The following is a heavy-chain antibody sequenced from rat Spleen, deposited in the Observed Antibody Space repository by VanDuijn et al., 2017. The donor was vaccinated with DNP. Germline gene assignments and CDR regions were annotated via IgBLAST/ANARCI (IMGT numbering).Heavy chain of an antibody. CDR2: ILYDGSRT. V-gene: IGHV5-7*01. D-gene: IGHD1-5*01. Sequence: EVQLVESGGGLVQPGRSLKLCCAASGFTFSDTNIAWVRQAPKKGLEWVATILYDGSRTYYRDSVKGRFTISRDNSKSTLYLQMDSLRSEDTATYYCARHEEQPWFAYWGQGTLVTVSS. CDR1: GFTFSDTN. CDR3: ARHEEQPWFAY. J-gene: IGHJ3*01.